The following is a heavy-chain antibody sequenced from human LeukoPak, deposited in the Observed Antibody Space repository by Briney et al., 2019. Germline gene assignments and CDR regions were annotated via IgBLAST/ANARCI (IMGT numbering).Heavy chain of an antibody. CDR1: GFALSAYW. D-gene: IGHD2-21*02. V-gene: IGHV3-7*01. CDR2: IKQDETVQ. J-gene: IGHJ6*02. Sequence: GGSLRLSCAASGFALSAYWMNWVRQAPGKGLQWLANIKQDETVQHYVDSVKGRFTISRDNAKNSLFLQMNSLRAEDTALYYCARDYTATGAMDVWGQGTTVTVS. CDR3: ARDYTATGAMDV.